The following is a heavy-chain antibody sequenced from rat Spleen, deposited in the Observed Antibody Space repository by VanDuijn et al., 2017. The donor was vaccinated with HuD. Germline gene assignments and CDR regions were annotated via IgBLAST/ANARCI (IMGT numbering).Heavy chain of an antibody. CDR3: ARQDNYVGFAY. V-gene: IGHV3-3*01. Sequence: EVQLQESGPGLVKPSQSLSLTCSVTGHSISSSYRWNWIRKFPGNRLEWMGYINSAGSTNYNPSLKSRISITRDTSRNQCFLQVNSVTAEDTSTYYWARQDNYVGFAYWGQGTLVTVSS. CDR2: INSAGST. J-gene: IGHJ3*01. D-gene: IGHD1-10*01. CDR1: GHSISSSYR.